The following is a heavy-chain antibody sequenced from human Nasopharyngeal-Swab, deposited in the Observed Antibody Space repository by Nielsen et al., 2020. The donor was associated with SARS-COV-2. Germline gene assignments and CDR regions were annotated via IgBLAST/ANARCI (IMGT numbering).Heavy chain of an antibody. V-gene: IGHV4-59*08. CDR1: GGSISSYY. CDR3: ARNHAFGDSSFDY. J-gene: IGHJ4*02. D-gene: IGHD4-17*01. Sequence: SETLSLTCTVSGGSISSYYWNWIRQPPGKGLEGIGYIYHSGSTNYNPSLRSRVTISVDTSKTQFSLKLSSVTAADTAVYYCARNHAFGDSSFDYWGQGTLVTVSS. CDR2: IYHSGST.